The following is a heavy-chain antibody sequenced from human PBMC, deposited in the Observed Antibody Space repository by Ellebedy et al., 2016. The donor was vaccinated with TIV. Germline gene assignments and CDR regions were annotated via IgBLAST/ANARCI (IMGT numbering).Heavy chain of an antibody. J-gene: IGHJ4*02. V-gene: IGHV4-34*01. CDR3: ARHRNGDCDY. CDR2: INHSGST. Sequence: MPSETLSLTCAVYGGSFSGYYWSWIRQPPGKGLEWIGEINHSGSTNYNPSLKSRVTISVDTSKNQCSLKLTSVTAADTAVYYCARHRNGDCDYWGQGTLVTVSS. D-gene: IGHD2-21*02. CDR1: GGSFSGYY.